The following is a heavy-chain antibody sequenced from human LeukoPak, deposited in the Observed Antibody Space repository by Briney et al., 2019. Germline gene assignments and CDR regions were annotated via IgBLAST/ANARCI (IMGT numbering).Heavy chain of an antibody. V-gene: IGHV3-7*01. Sequence: GGSLRLSCVASGFTFRDYWMTWVRQAPGKGLEWVANIKEDGSQIKHVDSVKGRFTISRDNAKNSLYLQMNSLRVEDTAVYYCAKHKIAWRTFDCWGQGTLVTVSS. J-gene: IGHJ4*02. CDR1: GFTFRDYW. D-gene: IGHD1/OR15-1a*01. CDR2: IKEDGSQI. CDR3: AKHKIAWRTFDC.